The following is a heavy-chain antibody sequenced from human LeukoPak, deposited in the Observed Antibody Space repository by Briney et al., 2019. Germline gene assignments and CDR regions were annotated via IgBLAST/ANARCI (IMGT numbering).Heavy chain of an antibody. V-gene: IGHV3-74*01. CDR2: IYTDGSST. D-gene: IGHD4-17*01. CDR3: AKEAGQDYGALDAFDV. CDR1: GFTFSNYW. Sequence: GGSLRLSCAASGFTFSNYWMHWVRQAPGKGLVWVSRIYTDGSSTDYADSVKGRFTISRDNAKNTLYLQMNSLRVEDTAVYYCAKEAGQDYGALDAFDVWGQGTMVTVSS. J-gene: IGHJ3*01.